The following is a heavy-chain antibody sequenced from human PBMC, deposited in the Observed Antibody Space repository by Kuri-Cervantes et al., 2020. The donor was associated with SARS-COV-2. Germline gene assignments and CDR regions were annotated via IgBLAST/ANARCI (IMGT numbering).Heavy chain of an antibody. CDR2: INPSGGST. J-gene: IGHJ6*02. V-gene: IGHV1-46*01. Sequence: ASVKVSCKASGYTFTSYYMHWVRQAPGQGLEWMGIINPSGGSTSYAQKFQDRVTMTRDTSTSTAYMELSSLRSEDTAVYYCARSIAAPYGDYYYYGMDVWGQGTTVTVSS. D-gene: IGHD6-6*01. CDR3: ARSIAAPYGDYYYYGMDV. CDR1: GYTFTSYY.